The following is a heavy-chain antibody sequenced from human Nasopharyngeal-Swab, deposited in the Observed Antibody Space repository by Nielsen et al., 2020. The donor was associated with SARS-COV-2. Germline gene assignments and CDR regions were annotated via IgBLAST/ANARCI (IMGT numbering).Heavy chain of an antibody. J-gene: IGHJ3*02. Sequence: GESLKISCAASGFTFSSYGMHWVRQAPGKGLEWVAVIWYDGSNKYYADSVKGRFTISRDNSKNTLYLQMNSLRAEDTAVYYCAKSDDAVDIWGQGTMVTVSS. CDR1: GFTFSSYG. V-gene: IGHV3-33*06. CDR3: AKSDDAVDI. CDR2: IWYDGSNK.